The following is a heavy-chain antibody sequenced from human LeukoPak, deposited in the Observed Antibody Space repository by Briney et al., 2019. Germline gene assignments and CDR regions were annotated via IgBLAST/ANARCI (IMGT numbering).Heavy chain of an antibody. CDR2: ISYSGNP. D-gene: IGHD5-18*01. CDR3: ARDWGKTYGYHM. V-gene: IGHV4-38-2*02. J-gene: IGHJ4*02. Sequence: SEAPSHTRDVSGDSITSGYFWRGTRQPPGKGLEGIGTISYSGNPYYNPSLHCRVTMSVDTSKNQFCLRLASVTAAESAMYFCARDWGKTYGYHMWGKATLVTLSS. CDR1: GDSITSGYF.